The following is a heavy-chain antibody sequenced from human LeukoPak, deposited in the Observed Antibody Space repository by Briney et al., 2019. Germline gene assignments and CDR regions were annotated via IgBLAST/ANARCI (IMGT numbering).Heavy chain of an antibody. V-gene: IGHV4-34*01. Sequence: AETLSLTCAVYGVSFSGYYWTWIRQSPGKGLEWIGEIDHSGSTNFNPSLKGRVTISIDTSKNQFSLKLNSVTAADTAVDYCARGRATPVTIGPHPGGYVRYYYMDVWGKGTTVTVSS. CDR1: GVSFSGYY. CDR2: IDHSGST. D-gene: IGHD4-17*01. J-gene: IGHJ6*03. CDR3: ARGRATPVTIGPHPGGYVRYYYMDV.